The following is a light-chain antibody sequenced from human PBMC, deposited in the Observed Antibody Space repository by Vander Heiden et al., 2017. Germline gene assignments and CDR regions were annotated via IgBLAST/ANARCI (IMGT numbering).Light chain of an antibody. Sequence: PLTQPPSASGSPGQSVTISCTGTSSDVGGYNYVPLYQQHPGKAPKLMIYESRKRPAGVPDRSAGSKSGNAASLTVSGLQAEDEADYYCSSYAGSNNVFGTGTKVTVL. CDR3: SSYAGSNNV. V-gene: IGLV2-8*01. CDR1: SSDVGGYNY. J-gene: IGLJ1*01. CDR2: ESR.